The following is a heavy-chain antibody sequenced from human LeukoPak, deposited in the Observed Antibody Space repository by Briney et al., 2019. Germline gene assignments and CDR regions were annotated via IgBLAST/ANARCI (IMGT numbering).Heavy chain of an antibody. D-gene: IGHD5-18*01. J-gene: IGHJ6*02. CDR2: INSDGSST. CDR3: ARDRGYSYGNYYYYYGMDV. V-gene: IGHV3-74*01. Sequence: GSLRLSCAASGFTFSSYWMHWVRQAPGKGLVWVSRINSDGSSTSYADSVKGRFTISRDNAKNTLYLQMNSLRAEDTAVYYCARDRGYSYGNYYYYYGMDVWGQGTTVTVSS. CDR1: GFTFSSYW.